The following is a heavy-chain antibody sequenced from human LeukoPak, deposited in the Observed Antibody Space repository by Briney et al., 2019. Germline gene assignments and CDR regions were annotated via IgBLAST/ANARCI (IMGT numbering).Heavy chain of an antibody. CDR2: IYYSGST. J-gene: IGHJ6*03. D-gene: IGHD6-13*01. CDR1: GGSISSYY. Sequence: SETLSLTCTVSGGSISSYYWSWIRQPPGKGLEWIGYIYYSGSTNYNPSLKSRVTISVDTSKNQFSLKLSSVTAADTAVYYCARGRGGSSWYYYYYYYYMDVWGKGTTVTVSS. V-gene: IGHV4-59*01. CDR3: ARGRGGSSWYYYYYYYYMDV.